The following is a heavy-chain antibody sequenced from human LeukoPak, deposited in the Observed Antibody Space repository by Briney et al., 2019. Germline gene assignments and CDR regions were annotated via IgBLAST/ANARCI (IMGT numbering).Heavy chain of an antibody. V-gene: IGHV4-61*08. J-gene: IGHJ1*01. D-gene: IGHD6-19*01. CDR2: IYYSGST. Sequence: SETLSLTCTVSGGSISSGGYYWTWIRQPPGQGLEWIGYIYYSGSTNYNPSLKSRVTISVDTSENQFSLKLSSVTAADTAVYYCARLGAVAGRPLQHWGQGTLVTVSS. CDR3: ARLGAVAGRPLQH. CDR1: GGSISSGGYY.